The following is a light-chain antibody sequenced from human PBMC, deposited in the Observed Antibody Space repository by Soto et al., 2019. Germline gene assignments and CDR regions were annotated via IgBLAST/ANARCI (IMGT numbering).Light chain of an antibody. CDR3: HQYGLLTRHP. CDR2: GAS. V-gene: IGKV3-20*01. J-gene: IGKJ2*01. CDR1: ESVSRNY. Sequence: EIVLTQSPGTLSLSPWESATLSCRASESVSRNYLAWYQQKPGQAPRLLIYGASSRATGIPNRFSGSGSGTDFTLTISGLEPEDFAVYYCHQYGLLTRHPFGQGTKLEIK.